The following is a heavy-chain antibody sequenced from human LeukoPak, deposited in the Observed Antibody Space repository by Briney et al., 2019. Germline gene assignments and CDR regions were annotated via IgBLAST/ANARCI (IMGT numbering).Heavy chain of an antibody. Sequence: SETLSLTCSVSSGSVSSPDSYWSWIRQPPGKGLEWIGNVYYIGTTTYSSSLKSRVTISVDTSKNQFSLEVTSVTAADTAVYYCARNTSSSPWFDPWAQGTLVTVSS. D-gene: IGHD6-6*01. CDR2: VYYIGTT. J-gene: IGHJ5*02. CDR3: ARNTSSSPWFDP. CDR1: SGSVSSPDSY. V-gene: IGHV4-61*08.